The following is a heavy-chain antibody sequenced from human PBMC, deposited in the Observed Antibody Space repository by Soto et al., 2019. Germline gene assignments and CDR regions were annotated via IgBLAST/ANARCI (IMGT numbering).Heavy chain of an antibody. CDR1: GGSISSYY. Sequence: QVQLQESGPGLVKPSETLSLTCTVSGGSISSYYWSWIRQPPGKGLEWIGYIDYSGSTNYNPSLNSRVTISVDTSKNQFSLKLSSVTAADTAVYYCARGRVAARPYWFDPWGQGTLVTVSS. D-gene: IGHD6-6*01. CDR2: IDYSGST. J-gene: IGHJ5*02. CDR3: ARGRVAARPYWFDP. V-gene: IGHV4-59*01.